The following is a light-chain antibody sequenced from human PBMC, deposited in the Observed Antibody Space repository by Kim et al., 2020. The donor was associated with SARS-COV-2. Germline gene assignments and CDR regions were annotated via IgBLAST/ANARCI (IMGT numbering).Light chain of an antibody. CDR2: GAS. CDR1: IGTE. V-gene: IGKV1-6*01. CDR3: LQDYGYPRT. Sequence: IGTELGWYQQTPGKAPRLLVYGASISHSGVPSRFSGSGSGTYFTLTINRLQSEDDATYFCLQDYGYPRTFGPGTKVNIK. J-gene: IGKJ3*01.